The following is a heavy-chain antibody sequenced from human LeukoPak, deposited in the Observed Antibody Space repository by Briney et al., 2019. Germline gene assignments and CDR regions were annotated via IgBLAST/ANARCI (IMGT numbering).Heavy chain of an antibody. CDR3: ARDDFWSGYYNQAWFDP. CDR2: IYYSGST. CDR1: GYSISSGYY. Sequence: SETLSLTCTVSGYSISSGYYWGWIRQPPGKGLEWIGSIYYSGSTYYNPSLKSRVTISVDTSKNQFSLKLSSVTAADTAVYYCARDDFWSGYYNQAWFDPWGQGTLVTVSS. V-gene: IGHV4-38-2*02. J-gene: IGHJ5*02. D-gene: IGHD3-3*01.